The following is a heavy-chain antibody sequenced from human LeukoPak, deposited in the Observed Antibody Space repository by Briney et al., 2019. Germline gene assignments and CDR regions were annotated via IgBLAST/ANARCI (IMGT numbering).Heavy chain of an antibody. D-gene: IGHD3-22*01. CDR1: GYTFTSYG. Sequence: ASVKVSCKASGYTFTSYGISWVRQAPGQGLEWMGWISAYNGNTNYAQKLQGRVTMTTDTSTSTAYMELRSLRSDDTAVYYCARGGTYYYDRSGYSNFDYWGQGTLVTVSS. CDR2: ISAYNGNT. J-gene: IGHJ4*02. CDR3: ARGGTYYYDRSGYSNFDY. V-gene: IGHV1-18*01.